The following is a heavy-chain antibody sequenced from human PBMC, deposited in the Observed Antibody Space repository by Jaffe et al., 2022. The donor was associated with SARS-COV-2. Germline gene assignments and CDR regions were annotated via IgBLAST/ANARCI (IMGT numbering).Heavy chain of an antibody. CDR2: VSYDGSNK. D-gene: IGHD3-3*01. J-gene: IGHJ6*02. V-gene: IGHV3-30*18. Sequence: QVQLVESGGGVVQSGRSLRLSCAASGFTFSSYGMHWVRQAPGKGLEWVAAVSYDGSNKYYGDSVKGRFTISRDNSKNTVYLHMNRLRAEDTAVYYCAKDVEAVTIPPYYYYAMDVWGPGTTVTVSS. CDR1: GFTFSSYG. CDR3: AKDVEAVTIPPYYYYAMDV.